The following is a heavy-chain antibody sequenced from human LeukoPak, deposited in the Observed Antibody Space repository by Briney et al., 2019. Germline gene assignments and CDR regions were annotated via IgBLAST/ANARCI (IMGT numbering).Heavy chain of an antibody. CDR1: GYTFTSYG. V-gene: IGHV1-18*01. D-gene: IGHD3-22*01. CDR3: ARVRTYYDSSGYPLDY. J-gene: IGHJ4*02. Sequence: ASVKVSCKASGYTFTSYGISWVRQAPGQGLEWMGWISAYNGNTNYAQKLQGRVTMTTDTSTSTAYMELRSLRSDDTAVYYCARVRTYYDSSGYPLDYWGQGTLVTVSS. CDR2: ISAYNGNT.